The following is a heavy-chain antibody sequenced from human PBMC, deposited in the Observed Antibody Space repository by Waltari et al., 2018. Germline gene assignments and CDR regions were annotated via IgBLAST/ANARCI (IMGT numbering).Heavy chain of an antibody. V-gene: IGHV4-4*07. D-gene: IGHD3-16*02. Sequence: QVQLQESGPGLVKPSETLSLTCTVSGGSISSYYWSWIRQPAGKGREWIGRIYTSGSATYNPSLKTRVTMLVHTSKKPFSLKLHSVTAADTAVYYCARGHYDCVWGRYRYAEYFQHWGQGTLVTVSS. J-gene: IGHJ1*01. CDR3: ARGHYDCVWGRYRYAEYFQH. CDR2: IYTSGSA. CDR1: GGSISSYY.